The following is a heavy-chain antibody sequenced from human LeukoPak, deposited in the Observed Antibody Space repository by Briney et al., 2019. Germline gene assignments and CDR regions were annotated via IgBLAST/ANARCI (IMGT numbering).Heavy chain of an antibody. CDR1: GYTFTSYY. D-gene: IGHD3-22*01. V-gene: IGHV1-46*01. Sequence: ASVKVSCKVSGYTFTSYYIHWVRQAPGQGLEWMGIINPSGGSTSYAQKFQGRVTMTRDTSTSTVYMELSSLRSEDTAVYYCARVYYDSSGYHDAYDIWGQGTMVTVSS. J-gene: IGHJ3*02. CDR3: ARVYYDSSGYHDAYDI. CDR2: INPSGGST.